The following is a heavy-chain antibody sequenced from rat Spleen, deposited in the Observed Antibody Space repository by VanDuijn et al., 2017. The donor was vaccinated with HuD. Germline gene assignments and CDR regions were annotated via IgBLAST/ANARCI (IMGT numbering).Heavy chain of an antibody. CDR1: GFSLTSYN. D-gene: IGHD1-12*02. J-gene: IGHJ3*01. CDR2: IRHDGNT. CDR3: TGYDGTYYHYPTWFAY. V-gene: IGHV2-1*01. Sequence: QVQLKESGPGLVQPSQTLSLTCTVSGFSLTSYNVHLVRQPPGKGLEWMGGIRHDGNTDYNSTLKSRLSINRDTSKSQVFLKMNSLQTDDTAIYFCTGYDGTYYHYPTWFAYWGQGTLVTVSS.